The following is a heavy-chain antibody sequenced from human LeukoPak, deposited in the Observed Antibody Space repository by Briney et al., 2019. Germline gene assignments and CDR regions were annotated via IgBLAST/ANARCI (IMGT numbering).Heavy chain of an antibody. V-gene: IGHV3-48*03. CDR2: ISNSGSTM. D-gene: IGHD1-26*01. CDR3: ARGIVGATHFDY. CDR1: GFAFSSYE. J-gene: IGHJ4*02. Sequence: GGSLRLSCAASGFAFSSYEMNWVRKAPGKGLQWVSYISNSGSTMYYADPVKGRFTISRDNAKNSLYLQMNSLRAEDTAVYYCARGIVGATHFDYWGQGTLVTVSS.